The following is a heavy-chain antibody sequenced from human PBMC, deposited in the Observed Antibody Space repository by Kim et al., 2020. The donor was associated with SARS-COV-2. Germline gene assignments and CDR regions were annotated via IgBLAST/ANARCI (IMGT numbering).Heavy chain of an antibody. V-gene: IGHV4-39*01. J-gene: IGHJ4*02. CDR2: IYYSGST. Sequence: SETLSLTCTVSGGSISSSSYYWGWIRQPPGKGLEWIGSIYYSGSTYYNPSLKSRVTISVDTSKNQFSLKLSSVTAADTAVYYCARHEITMVRGDKTPFDYWGQGTLVTVSS. D-gene: IGHD3-10*01. CDR1: GGSISSSSYY. CDR3: ARHEITMVRGDKTPFDY.